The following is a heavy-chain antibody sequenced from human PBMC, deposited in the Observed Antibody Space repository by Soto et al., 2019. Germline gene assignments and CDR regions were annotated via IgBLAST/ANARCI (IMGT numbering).Heavy chain of an antibody. Sequence: EVQLVESGGGLVQPGGSLRLSCAASGFTFSKYWIHWVRQAPGKGLVWVSRIKGDESTTNYADSVKGRFTISRDNANDVVFLHMNTMTDDDTAVYYCARGGYGLWLNDYWGQGTLVTVSS. CDR3: ARGGYGLWLNDY. D-gene: IGHD5-18*01. V-gene: IGHV3-74*01. CDR1: GFTFSKYW. CDR2: IKGDESTT. J-gene: IGHJ4*02.